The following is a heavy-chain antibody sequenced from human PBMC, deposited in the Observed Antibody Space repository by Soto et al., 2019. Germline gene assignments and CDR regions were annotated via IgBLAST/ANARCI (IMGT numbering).Heavy chain of an antibody. CDR2: ISGSGGST. CDR1: GFTFSSYA. CDR3: AKETTVTTHFQH. V-gene: IGHV3-23*01. J-gene: IGHJ1*01. D-gene: IGHD4-17*01. Sequence: VGSPRLSCAASGFTFSSYAMSWVRQAPGKGLEWVSAISGSGGSTYYADSVKGRFTISRDNSKNTLYLQMNSLRAEDTAVYYCAKETTVTTHFQHWGQGTLVTVSS.